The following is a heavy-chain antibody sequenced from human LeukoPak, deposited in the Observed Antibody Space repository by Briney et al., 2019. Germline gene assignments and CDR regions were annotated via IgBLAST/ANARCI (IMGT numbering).Heavy chain of an antibody. CDR2: IYHSGST. D-gene: IGHD3-10*01. CDR1: GGSISSGGYS. Sequence: SQTLSLTCAVSGGSISSGGYSWSWIRQPPGKGLEWLGYIYHSGSTYYNPSLKSRVTISVVRSKNQFSLKLGSVTAADTAVYYCGRVGSGSYHFDYWGQGTLVTVPS. J-gene: IGHJ4*02. CDR3: GRVGSGSYHFDY. V-gene: IGHV4-30-2*01.